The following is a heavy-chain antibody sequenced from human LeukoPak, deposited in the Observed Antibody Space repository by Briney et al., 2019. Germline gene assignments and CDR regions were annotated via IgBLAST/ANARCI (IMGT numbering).Heavy chain of an antibody. CDR3: ARDPVPYDFWSGYYRD. Sequence: GKSLRLSCAASGFSFSDYPIHWVRQAPGKGLEWVAVISYDGSNKYYADSVKGRFTISRDNAKNSLCLQMNSLRAEDTAVYYCARDPVPYDFWSGYYRDWGQGTLVTVSS. V-gene: IGHV3-30-3*01. J-gene: IGHJ4*02. CDR1: GFSFSDYP. D-gene: IGHD3-3*01. CDR2: ISYDGSNK.